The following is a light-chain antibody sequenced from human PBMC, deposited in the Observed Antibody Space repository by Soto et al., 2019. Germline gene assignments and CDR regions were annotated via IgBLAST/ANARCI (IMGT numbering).Light chain of an antibody. V-gene: IGLV2-23*02. CDR3: CSYGGSSSSI. CDR2: EVT. CDR1: SSDVGTYNL. Sequence: QSALTQPASVSGSPGQSITISCSGTSSDVGTYNLVSWYQQYPGKAPRLMIYEVTKRPSGVSNRFSDSRSGNTASLTISGLQPEDDADYYSCSYGGSSSSIFGTGTKVTVL. J-gene: IGLJ1*01.